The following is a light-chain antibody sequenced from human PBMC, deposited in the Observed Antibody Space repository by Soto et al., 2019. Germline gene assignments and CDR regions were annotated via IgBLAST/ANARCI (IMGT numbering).Light chain of an antibody. CDR1: QAISNY. Sequence: DIQMTQSPSAMSASVGDRVIITCRSSQAISNYLAWFQQKPGQAPKRLIYAASTLQSGVPSRFRGSGSGTEFSLTIDTLEPEDFATYFCLQHNSYQWTFGQGTKVDI. V-gene: IGKV1-17*03. J-gene: IGKJ1*01. CDR3: LQHNSYQWT. CDR2: AAS.